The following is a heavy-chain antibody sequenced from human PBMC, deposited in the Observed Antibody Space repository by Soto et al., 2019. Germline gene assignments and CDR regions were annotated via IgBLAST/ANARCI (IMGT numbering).Heavy chain of an antibody. CDR3: AKTYDFLLGAPFDY. CDR1: GFTFSSYA. V-gene: IGHV3-23*01. J-gene: IGHJ4*02. D-gene: IGHD3-3*01. CDR2: ISGSGGST. Sequence: SGFTFSSYAMSWVRQAPGKGLEWVSAISGSGGSTYYADSVKGRFTISRDNSKNTLYLQMNSLRAEDTAVYYCAKTYDFLLGAPFDYWGQGTLVTVSS.